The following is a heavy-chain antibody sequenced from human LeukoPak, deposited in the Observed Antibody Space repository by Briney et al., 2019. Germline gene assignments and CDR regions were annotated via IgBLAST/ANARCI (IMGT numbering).Heavy chain of an antibody. D-gene: IGHD3-22*01. V-gene: IGHV3-30*02. CDR1: GFTFTSYG. Sequence: GGSLRLSCAASGFTFTSYGMHWVRQAPGKGLEWVAFIRYDGSNKYYADSVKGRFTISRDNSKNTLYPQMNSLRAEDTAVYYCAKALKGSSGYSTLDYWGQGTLVTVSS. CDR3: AKALKGSSGYSTLDY. CDR2: IRYDGSNK. J-gene: IGHJ4*02.